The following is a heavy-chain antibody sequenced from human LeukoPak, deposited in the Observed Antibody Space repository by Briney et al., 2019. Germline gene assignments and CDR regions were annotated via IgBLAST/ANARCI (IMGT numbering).Heavy chain of an antibody. V-gene: IGHV3-23*01. CDR3: AKGERYCIDGVCYRDY. Sequence: GGSLRLSCAASGFTFGSYAMTWVRQAPGKGLEWVSAISDSGGSTYYADSVKGRFTISRDNSKNTLYLQMNSRRAEDTAVYYCAKGERYCIDGVCYRDYWGQGTLVTVSS. J-gene: IGHJ4*02. CDR2: ISDSGGST. D-gene: IGHD2-8*01. CDR1: GFTFGSYA.